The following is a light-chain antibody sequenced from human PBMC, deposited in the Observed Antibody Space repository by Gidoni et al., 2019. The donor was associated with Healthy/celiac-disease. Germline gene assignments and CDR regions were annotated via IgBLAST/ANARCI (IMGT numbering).Light chain of an antibody. CDR2: DAS. Sequence: DIVLTQSPATLSLSPGERATLSCRASQSVSSYLAWYQQKPGQAPRLLIYDASNRATGIPARFSGSGSGTDFTLTISSLEPEDFAVYYCQQRSNWQFTFGPXTKVEIK. CDR3: QQRSNWQFT. J-gene: IGKJ3*01. V-gene: IGKV3-11*01. CDR1: QSVSSY.